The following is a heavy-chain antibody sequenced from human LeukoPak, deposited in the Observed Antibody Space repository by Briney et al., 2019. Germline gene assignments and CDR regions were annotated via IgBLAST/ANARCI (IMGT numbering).Heavy chain of an antibody. CDR3: AKDGRELRYFDRAPPSFDY. Sequence: HPGGSLILSCAASGFTFSSYAMSWVRQAPGEGLEWVSGISRSGDSTYYADSVKGRFTISRDNSKNTLYLQMNSLRAEDTAVYYCAKDGRELRYFDRAPPSFDYWGQGTLITVSS. V-gene: IGHV3-23*01. CDR2: ISRSGDST. D-gene: IGHD3-9*01. J-gene: IGHJ4*02. CDR1: GFTFSSYA.